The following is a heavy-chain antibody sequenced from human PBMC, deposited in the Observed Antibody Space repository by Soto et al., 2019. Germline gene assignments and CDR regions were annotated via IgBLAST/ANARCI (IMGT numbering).Heavy chain of an antibody. V-gene: IGHV4-34*01. CDR1: GGSFREYY. CDR3: AGDIITVIGGEIYYYFGMDA. Sequence: SETLSLTCAVNGGSFREYYWSWLRQPPGKGLEWIGEINQSGTTHYNPSLKRRINISIDTSKNQFSLNLTSVTAADTATYYCAGDIITVIGGEIYYYFGMDAWGQGTTVTVSS. CDR2: INQSGTT. D-gene: IGHD3-10*01. J-gene: IGHJ6*02.